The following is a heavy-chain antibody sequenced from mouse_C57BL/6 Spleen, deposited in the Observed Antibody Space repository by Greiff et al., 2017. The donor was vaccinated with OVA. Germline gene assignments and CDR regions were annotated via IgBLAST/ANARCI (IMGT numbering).Heavy chain of an antibody. Sequence: VQLQQSGAELVKPGASVKMSCKASGYTFTSYWITWVKQRPGQGLEWIGDIYPGSGSTNYNEKFKSKATLTVDTSSSTAYMQLSSLTSEDSAVYYCASGDYYGSSYSYYAMYYWGQGTSVTVSS. J-gene: IGHJ4*01. CDR3: ASGDYYGSSYSYYAMYY. CDR2: IYPGSGST. V-gene: IGHV1-55*01. CDR1: GYTFTSYW. D-gene: IGHD1-1*01.